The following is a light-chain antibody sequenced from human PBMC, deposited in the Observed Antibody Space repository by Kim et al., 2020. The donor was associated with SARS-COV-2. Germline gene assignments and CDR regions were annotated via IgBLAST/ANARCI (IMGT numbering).Light chain of an antibody. CDR3: QQFNTYPYT. CDR2: KAS. Sequence: SPSVGYSVTITCRASQSIDNWLAWYQQKPGTAPKILIYKASSLEGGAPSRFSGGGFGRDFTLTITSLQPDDFATYYCQQFNTYPYTFGQGTKLEI. CDR1: QSIDNW. V-gene: IGKV1-5*03. J-gene: IGKJ2*01.